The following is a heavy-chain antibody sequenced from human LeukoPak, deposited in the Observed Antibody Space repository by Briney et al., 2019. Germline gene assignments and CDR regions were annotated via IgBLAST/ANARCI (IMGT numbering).Heavy chain of an antibody. CDR3: ASDPHSAAANWFDP. J-gene: IGHJ5*02. Sequence: PGGSLRLSCAASGFTFSNNWMTWVRQAPGKGLEWVASVKKDASEKYYVDSVKGRFTISRDNAKNSLYLQMNSLRAEDTAVYYCASDPHSAAANWFDPWGQGTLVTVSS. CDR1: GFTFSNNW. D-gene: IGHD6-13*01. CDR2: VKKDASEK. V-gene: IGHV3-7*01.